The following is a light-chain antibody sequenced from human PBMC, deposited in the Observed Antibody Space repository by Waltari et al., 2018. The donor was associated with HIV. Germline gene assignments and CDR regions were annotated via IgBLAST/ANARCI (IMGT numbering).Light chain of an antibody. Sequence: QYALTQPPSASGSPGQSVTISCTGTSSDIAGYHYVSWYQHYPGNAPKLMIYEVSKRPSGVPDRFSGSKSANTASLTVSGLQAEDEADYYCSSYGGSANLLFGGGTKLTVL. V-gene: IGLV2-8*01. CDR2: EVS. CDR3: SSYGGSANLL. J-gene: IGLJ2*01. CDR1: SSDIAGYHY.